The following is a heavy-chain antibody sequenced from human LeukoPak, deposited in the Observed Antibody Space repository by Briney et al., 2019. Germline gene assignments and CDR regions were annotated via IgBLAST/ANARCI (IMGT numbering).Heavy chain of an antibody. V-gene: IGHV4-59*01. CDR2: IYYSGST. J-gene: IGHJ3*02. CDR3: ARAEALLAFDI. Sequence: SETLSLTCTVSGGSLSSYYWSWIRQPPGKGLEWIGYIYYSGSTNYNPSLKSRVTISVDTSKNQFSLKLSSVTAADTAVYYCARAEALLAFDIWGQGTMVTVSS. CDR1: GGSLSSYY. D-gene: IGHD2-15*01.